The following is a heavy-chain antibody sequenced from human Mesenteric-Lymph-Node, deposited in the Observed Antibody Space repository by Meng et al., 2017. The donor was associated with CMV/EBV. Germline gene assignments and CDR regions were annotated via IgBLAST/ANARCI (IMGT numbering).Heavy chain of an antibody. CDR3: ASTPWKYDFWSGYYTYPPLDGMDV. Sequence: GSLRLSCTVSGDSMSRSHYWGWIRQPPGKGLEWIGSIFYSGSTYYTPSLKRRVTISINTSKNQFSLKLSSVTAADTAVYYCASTPWKYDFWSGYYTYPPLDGMDVWGQGTTVTVSS. CDR2: IFYSGST. V-gene: IGHV4-39*07. CDR1: GDSMSRSHY. D-gene: IGHD3-3*01. J-gene: IGHJ6*02.